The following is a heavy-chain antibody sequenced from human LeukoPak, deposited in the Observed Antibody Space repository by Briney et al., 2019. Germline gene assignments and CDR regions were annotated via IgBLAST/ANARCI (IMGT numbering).Heavy chain of an antibody. CDR1: GGFFSGYY. Sequence: SETLSLTCGVYGGFFSGYYWSWIRQPPGKGLEWIGEINHSGSTNYNPSLKSRVTISVDTSKNQFSLKLSSVTAADTAVYYCASGSYYGSFDYWGQGTLVTVSS. CDR3: ASGSYYGSFDY. D-gene: IGHD1-26*01. J-gene: IGHJ4*02. V-gene: IGHV4-34*01. CDR2: INHSGST.